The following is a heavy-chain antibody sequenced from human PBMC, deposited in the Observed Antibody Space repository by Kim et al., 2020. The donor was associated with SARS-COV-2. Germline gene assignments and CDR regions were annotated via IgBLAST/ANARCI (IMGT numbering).Heavy chain of an antibody. D-gene: IGHD1-1*01. CDR3: ARDGRTTGTTLGY. J-gene: IGHJ4*02. Sequence: YAQRCQGRVTITADKSTSTAYMELSSLRSEDTAVYYCARDGRTTGTTLGYWGQGTLVTVSS. V-gene: IGHV1-69*04.